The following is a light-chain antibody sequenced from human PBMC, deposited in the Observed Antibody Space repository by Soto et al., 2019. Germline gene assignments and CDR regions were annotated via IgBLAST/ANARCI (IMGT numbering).Light chain of an antibody. CDR1: QTILYSSNNKNY. CDR3: QQYYGTPYT. Sequence: DIVMTQSPDSLAVSLGERATINCRSSQTILYSSNNKNYLAWYQQKPGQPPELLISWASTRDSGVPDRFSGSGSGTDFTLTISSLQAEDVAAYYCQQYYGTPYTFGQGTRLEIK. V-gene: IGKV4-1*01. J-gene: IGKJ2*01. CDR2: WAS.